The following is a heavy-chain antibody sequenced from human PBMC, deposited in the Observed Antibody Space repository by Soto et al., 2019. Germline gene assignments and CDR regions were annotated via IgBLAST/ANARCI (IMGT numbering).Heavy chain of an antibody. CDR2: IYNDGGT. CDR1: GDSINSGAYY. D-gene: IGHD3-3*01. V-gene: IGHV4-31*11. Sequence: SETLSLTCAVSGDSINSGAYYWTWVRQHPGKGLEWIGTIYNDGGTDHSPSRKSRVSMSMDTSKSQFSLRLPSVTAADTAVYFCARGLVEWSIDLWGQGTLVTVSS. CDR3: ARGLVEWSIDL. J-gene: IGHJ5*02.